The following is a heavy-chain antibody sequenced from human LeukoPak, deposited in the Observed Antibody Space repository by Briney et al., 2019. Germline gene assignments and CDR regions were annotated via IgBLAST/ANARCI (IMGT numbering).Heavy chain of an antibody. J-gene: IGHJ4*02. D-gene: IGHD6-6*01. CDR1: GYSVTSYW. Sequence: GESLKISRKGSGYSVTSYWIGWVGQMPVKSLEWMGFIYPGDSDTRYSPSFTGQVTISADKSISTAYLQWSSLKASDTAMYYCARTYSSSLEFDYWGQGTLVTVSS. CDR3: ARTYSSSLEFDY. V-gene: IGHV5-51*01. CDR2: IYPGDSDT.